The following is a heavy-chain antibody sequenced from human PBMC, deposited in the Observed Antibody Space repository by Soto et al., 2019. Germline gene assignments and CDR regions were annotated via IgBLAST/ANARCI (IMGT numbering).Heavy chain of an antibody. CDR2: VSFDGSNK. Sequence: QVQLVESGGGVVQPWRSLRLSCAASGFTFSTHAMHWVRQAPGKGLECVAIVSFDGSNKYYADSVKGRFTISRDNSKNTLYMQMSVLTTEDTAVYYCARDQTGITTAGGGRIDHWGQGTLVTVSS. CDR3: ARDQTGITTAGGGRIDH. D-gene: IGHD6-13*01. CDR1: GFTFSTHA. J-gene: IGHJ4*02. V-gene: IGHV3-30-3*01.